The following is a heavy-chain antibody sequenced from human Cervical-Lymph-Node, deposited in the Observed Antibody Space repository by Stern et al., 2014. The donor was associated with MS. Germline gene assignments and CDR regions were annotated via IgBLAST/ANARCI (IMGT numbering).Heavy chain of an antibody. CDR2: IYYSGST. CDR3: ARSSTVTPNAFDI. CDR1: GGSISSGGHS. Sequence: QLQLQESGPGLVKPSQTLPLTCAVSGGSISSGGHSWSWIRQPPGKALEWLGYIYYSGSTYYNPSLKSRVTISADTSKNQFSLKLSSVTAADTAVYYCARSSTVTPNAFDIWGQGTMVTVSS. V-gene: IGHV4-30-2*01. D-gene: IGHD4-17*01. J-gene: IGHJ3*02.